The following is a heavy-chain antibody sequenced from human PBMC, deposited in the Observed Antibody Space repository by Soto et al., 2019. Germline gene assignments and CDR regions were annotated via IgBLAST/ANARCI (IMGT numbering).Heavy chain of an antibody. J-gene: IGHJ5*02. CDR3: ARDLHDYVSFRFDP. D-gene: IGHD3-16*01. V-gene: IGHV3-21*01. CDR1: GFTFDDYA. Sequence: PEGSLRLSCAASGFTFDDYAMHWVRQAPGKGLEWVSSISTSSGYRYYADSVKGRFTISRDNAKKSLYLQMNSLRAEDTAVYYCARDLHDYVSFRFDPWGQGTLVTVSS. CDR2: ISTSSGYR.